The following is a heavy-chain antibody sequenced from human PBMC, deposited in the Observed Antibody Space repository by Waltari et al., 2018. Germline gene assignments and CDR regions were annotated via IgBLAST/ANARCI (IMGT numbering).Heavy chain of an antibody. CDR2: IHAGGNT. Sequence: EVQLVESGGGLIQPGGSLRLSCEASGFRVSYNYMSWVRQAPGKGLEGVSVIHAGGNTYYGDSVKGRFTISRDISKNTVYLQMNSLTFEDSAMYYCARAGLGSPSQWLQLFDSWGQGTLVTVSS. CDR1: GFRVSYNY. CDR3: ARAGLGSPSQWLQLFDS. D-gene: IGHD5-12*01. J-gene: IGHJ4*02. V-gene: IGHV3-53*01.